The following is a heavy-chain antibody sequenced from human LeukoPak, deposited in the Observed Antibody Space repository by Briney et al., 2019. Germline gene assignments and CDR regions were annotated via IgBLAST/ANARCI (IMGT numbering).Heavy chain of an antibody. J-gene: IGHJ6*02. CDR1: GGSMTNLY. CDR2: IYDSGST. CDR3: AKGGSTDFYYGDV. D-gene: IGHD3/OR15-3a*01. Sequence: SETLSLTCSVSGGSMTNLYWTWIRQPPGKGLEWIGDIYDSGSTRYNTSLESRVTISVDTSKNQFSLKLSSVTAADTAVYYCAKGGSTDFYYGDVWGQGTTVTVSS. V-gene: IGHV4-59*01.